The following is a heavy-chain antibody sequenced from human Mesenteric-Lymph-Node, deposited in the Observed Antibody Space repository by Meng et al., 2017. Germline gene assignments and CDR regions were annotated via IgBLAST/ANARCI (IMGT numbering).Heavy chain of an antibody. D-gene: IGHD3-22*01. CDR3: ARDEYYDSAFDY. CDR1: GYTFTGYY. J-gene: IGHJ4*02. V-gene: IGHV1-2*06. Sequence: QVQLVESGAEVKKPGASVKVSCKAFGYTFTGYYMHWVRQAPGQGLEWMGRINPNSGGTNYAQKFQGRVTMTRDTSISTAYMELSRLRSDDTAVYYCARDEYYDSAFDYWGQGTLVTVSS. CDR2: INPNSGGT.